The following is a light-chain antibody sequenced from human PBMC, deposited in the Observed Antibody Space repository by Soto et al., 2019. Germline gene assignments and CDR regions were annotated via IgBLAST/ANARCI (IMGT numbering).Light chain of an antibody. CDR1: QSVSSSY. J-gene: IGKJ2*01. Sequence: EIVLTQSPGTLSLSPGERATLSCRASQSVSSSYLAWYQQKPGQAPRLLIYGASSRATGIPDTFSGSGSGTDFTLTISRLEPEDFAAYYCQHYGSSTMYTFGQGTKVDIK. CDR3: QHYGSSTMYT. CDR2: GAS. V-gene: IGKV3-20*01.